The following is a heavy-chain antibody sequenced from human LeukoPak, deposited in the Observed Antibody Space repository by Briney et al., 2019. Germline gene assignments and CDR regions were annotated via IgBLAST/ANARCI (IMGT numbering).Heavy chain of an antibody. D-gene: IGHD3-3*01. J-gene: IGHJ3*02. CDR1: GGSISSGDYY. CDR2: IYYSGST. Sequence: SQTLSLTCTVSGGSISSGDYYWSWIRQPPGTGLEWIGYIYYSGSTHYNPSLKSRVTISVDTSKNQFSLKLSSVTAADTAAYYCARGESWDFWSGSDAFDIWGQGTMVTVSS. V-gene: IGHV4-30-4*01. CDR3: ARGESWDFWSGSDAFDI.